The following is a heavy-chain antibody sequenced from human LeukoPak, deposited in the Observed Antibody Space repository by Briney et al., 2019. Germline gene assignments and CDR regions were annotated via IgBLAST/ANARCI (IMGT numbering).Heavy chain of an antibody. V-gene: IGHV1-2*02. CDR3: ARGVQLWALGLRGYFSYYYYYYMDV. CDR2: IDPNSGGT. J-gene: IGHJ6*03. D-gene: IGHD5-18*01. Sequence: ASVKVSCKASGYTFTGYYMHWVRQAPAQGLEWMGWIDPNSGGTNYAQPFLGRVTMTRDTSISTGYMELSRLRADDTAVYYCARGVQLWALGLRGYFSYYYYYYMDVWGKGTTVSVSS. CDR1: GYTFTGYY.